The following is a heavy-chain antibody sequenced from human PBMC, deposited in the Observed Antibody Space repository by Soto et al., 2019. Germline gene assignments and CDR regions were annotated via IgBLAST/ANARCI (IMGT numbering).Heavy chain of an antibody. V-gene: IGHV4-31*03. D-gene: IGHD3-22*01. CDR2: IYYSGST. CDR1: GGSISSGGYY. Sequence: LSLPCTFSGGSISSGGYYWSWIRQHPGKGLEFIGYIYYSGSTYYNPSLKSRVTVSVDTSKNQFSLKLSSVTAADTAVYYCARDFCSGYYFSYVFGMEXFGQGTMVTVS. CDR3: ARDFCSGYYFSYVFGMEX. J-gene: IGHJ6*02.